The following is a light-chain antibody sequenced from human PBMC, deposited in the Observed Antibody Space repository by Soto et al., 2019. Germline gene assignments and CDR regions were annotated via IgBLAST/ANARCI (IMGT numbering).Light chain of an antibody. CDR2: LNSDGSH. CDR1: SGHSSYA. J-gene: IGLJ2*01. CDR3: QTWGTGIVV. V-gene: IGLV4-69*01. Sequence: QPVLTQSPSASASLGASVRLTCTLSSGHSSYAIAWHQQQPEKGPRYLMKLNSDGSHSKGDGIPDRFSGSSSGAERYLTISGLQAEDDADYYCQTWGTGIVVFGGGTKLTVL.